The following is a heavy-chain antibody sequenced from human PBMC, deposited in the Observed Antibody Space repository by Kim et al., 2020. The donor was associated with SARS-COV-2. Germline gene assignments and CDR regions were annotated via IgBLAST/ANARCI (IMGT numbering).Heavy chain of an antibody. D-gene: IGHD1-26*01. CDR1: GGSISSSSYY. Sequence: SETLSLTCTVSGGSISSSSYYWGWIRQPPGKGLEWIGSIYYSGSTYYNPSLKSRVTISVDTSKNQFSLKLSSVTAADTAVYYCARDSGYYIIDYWGQGTLVTVSS. CDR2: IYYSGST. J-gene: IGHJ4*02. CDR3: ARDSGYYIIDY. V-gene: IGHV4-39*07.